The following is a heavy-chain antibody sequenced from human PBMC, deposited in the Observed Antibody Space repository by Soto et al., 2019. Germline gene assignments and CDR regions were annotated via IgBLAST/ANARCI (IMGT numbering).Heavy chain of an antibody. CDR3: ARTNGEGGVDI. CDR2: ISYDGSNDDESKK. Sequence: HPGGSLRLSCAASGFTVITHAMHWVRQAPGKGLDWVAVISYDGSNDDESKKYYADSAKGRFTISRDKSKNTLYLQMNSLRAEDTATYYCARTNGEGGVDIWG. V-gene: IGHV3-30*14. D-gene: IGHD3-10*01. CDR1: GFTVITHA. J-gene: IGHJ3*02.